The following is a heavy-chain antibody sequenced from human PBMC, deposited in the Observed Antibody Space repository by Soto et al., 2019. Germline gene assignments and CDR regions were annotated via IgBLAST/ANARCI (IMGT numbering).Heavy chain of an antibody. V-gene: IGHV3-48*03. D-gene: IGHD6-19*01. CDR2: IGSSGGNR. J-gene: IGHJ4*02. Sequence: EVQLVESGGGWVQPGGSLRLSCEATGFTFISYEMNWVRQAPGKGLEWVSHIGSSGGNRYYADSVKGRFTISRDNGKNSLYLQMNSLRVEATAVYYCARDVYGYSSGWSDSWGQGTLVTVSS. CDR3: ARDVYGYSSGWSDS. CDR1: GFTFISYE.